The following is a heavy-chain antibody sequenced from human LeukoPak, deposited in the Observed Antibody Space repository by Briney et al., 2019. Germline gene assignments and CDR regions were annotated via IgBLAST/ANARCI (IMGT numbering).Heavy chain of an antibody. D-gene: IGHD6-13*01. Sequence: ASVKVSCKASGYTFTGYYMHWVGQAPGKGREGMGWINPNSGGRNYAQKFQGRVTMTRDRSRRTAYMELRRLRSDDTAVYYCARVPYRSSWYGFDYWGQGTLVTVSS. CDR2: INPNSGGR. J-gene: IGHJ4*02. CDR3: ARVPYRSSWYGFDY. CDR1: GYTFTGYY. V-gene: IGHV1-2*02.